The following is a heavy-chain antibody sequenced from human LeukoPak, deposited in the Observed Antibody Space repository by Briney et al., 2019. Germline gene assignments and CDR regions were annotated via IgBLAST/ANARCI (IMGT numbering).Heavy chain of an antibody. V-gene: IGHV4-4*07. D-gene: IGHD2-2*01. CDR2: IYTSGST. Sequence: SETPSLTCTVSGGSISSYYWSWIRQPAGKGLEWIGRIYTSGSTNYNPSLKSRVTMSVDTSKNQFSLKLSSVTAADTAVYYCARDRGSTRRYYYYGMDVWGQGTTVTVSS. CDR1: GGSISSYY. CDR3: ARDRGSTRRYYYYGMDV. J-gene: IGHJ6*02.